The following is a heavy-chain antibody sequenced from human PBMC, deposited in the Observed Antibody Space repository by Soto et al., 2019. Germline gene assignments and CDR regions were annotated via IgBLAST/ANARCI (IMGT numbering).Heavy chain of an antibody. J-gene: IGHJ4*02. D-gene: IGHD6-13*01. CDR3: ARADSSSWPG. Sequence: PSETLSLTCTVSGGSISSYYWSWIRQPPGKGLEWIGYIYHSGSTNYNPSLKSRVTISADTSKNQFSLKLSSVTAADTAVYYCARADSSSWPGWGQGTLVTVSS. CDR2: IYHSGST. V-gene: IGHV4-59*01. CDR1: GGSISSYY.